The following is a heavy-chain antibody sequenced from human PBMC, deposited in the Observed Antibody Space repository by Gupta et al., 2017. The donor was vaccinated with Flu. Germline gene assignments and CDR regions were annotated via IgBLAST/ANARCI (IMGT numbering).Heavy chain of an antibody. CDR3: AKTGTTGYFYMDV. J-gene: IGHJ6*03. D-gene: IGHD1-7*01. V-gene: IGHV3-30*18. Sequence: QGPLVGSGGGMVQPGRSRRLSCAASRFVFGSYGMNWVRQAPGKGLEWVAMISYDGDKTSYVDSVKGRFTVSRDNSRDTLYLQMNSLTDDDTAVYYCAKTGTTGYFYMDVWGNGTTVIVSS. CDR2: ISYDGDKT. CDR1: RFVFGSYG.